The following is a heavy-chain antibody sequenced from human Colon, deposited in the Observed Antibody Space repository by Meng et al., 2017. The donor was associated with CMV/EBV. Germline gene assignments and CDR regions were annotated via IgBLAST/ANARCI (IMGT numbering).Heavy chain of an antibody. V-gene: IGHV1-18*01. J-gene: IGHJ4*02. Sequence: KPSGFRFDIYAITWVRQAPGQGLERRAWVSNKNGETNYGQKFQGRVTVSRDTSTNTAYMELRSLRSDDSAVYYCARAGAEVTRSFDLWGQGTLVTVSS. CDR1: GFRFDIYA. CDR3: ARAGAEVTRSFDL. CDR2: VSNKNGET. D-gene: IGHD2-21*02.